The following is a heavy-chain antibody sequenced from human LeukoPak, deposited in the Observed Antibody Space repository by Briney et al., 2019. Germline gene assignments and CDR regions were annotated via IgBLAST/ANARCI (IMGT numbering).Heavy chain of an antibody. J-gene: IGHJ6*03. CDR2: INIGSTYI. CDR1: GFTFGSYS. CDR3: ARVGPYNWNYQNWNYYYYMDV. D-gene: IGHD1-7*01. V-gene: IGHV3-21*01. Sequence: GGSLRLSCAASGFTFGSYSMNWVRQAPGKGLEWVSSINIGSTYILYAGSVRGRFTISRDNAKNSLYLQMNSLRAEDTAVYYCARVGPYNWNYQNWNYYYYMDVWGKGTTVTVSS.